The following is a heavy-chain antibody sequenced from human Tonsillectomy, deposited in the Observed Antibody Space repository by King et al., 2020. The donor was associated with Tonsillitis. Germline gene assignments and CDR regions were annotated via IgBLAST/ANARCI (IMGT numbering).Heavy chain of an antibody. CDR3: VRDYSYGPRGHFDY. V-gene: IGHV3-30*03. CDR1: GFTFSSYG. J-gene: IGHJ4*02. CDR2: IFDDGNNK. Sequence: VQLVESGGGVVQPGRSLRLSCAASGFTFSSYGMHWVRQAPGKGLDWVAVIFDDGNNKYYADSVKGRFTISRDNSKNTLDLQMNSLRAEDTAVYYCVRDYSYGPRGHFDYWGQGTLDTVSS. D-gene: IGHD5-18*01.